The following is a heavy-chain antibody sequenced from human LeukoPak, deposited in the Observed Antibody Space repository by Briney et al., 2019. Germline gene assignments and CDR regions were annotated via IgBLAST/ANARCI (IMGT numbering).Heavy chain of an antibody. J-gene: IGHJ6*03. V-gene: IGHV4-34*01. D-gene: IGHD2-2*01. CDR2: INHSGST. CDR3: ARDRSLGYCSSTSCYPAIYYYYYMDV. CDR1: GGSFSGYY. Sequence: SETLSLTCAVYGGSFSGYYWSWIRQPPGKGLEWIGEINHSGSTNYNPSLKSRVTISVDTSKNQFSLKLSSVTAADTVVYYCARDRSLGYCSSTSCYPAIYYYYYMDVWGKGTTVTVSS.